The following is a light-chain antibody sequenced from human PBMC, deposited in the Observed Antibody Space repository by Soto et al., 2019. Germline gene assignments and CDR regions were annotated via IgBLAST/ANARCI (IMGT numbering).Light chain of an antibody. V-gene: IGKV1-5*01. J-gene: IGKJ5*01. CDR2: EAS. CDR1: QSISSS. CDR3: QQYDNLPRVT. Sequence: DIQMTQSPSTLSASVGDRVTITCRASQSISSSLAWYQQKPGKAPNLLIYEASSLESGVPSRFSGSGSGTDFTFTISSLQPEDIATYYCQQYDNLPRVTFGQGTRLEIK.